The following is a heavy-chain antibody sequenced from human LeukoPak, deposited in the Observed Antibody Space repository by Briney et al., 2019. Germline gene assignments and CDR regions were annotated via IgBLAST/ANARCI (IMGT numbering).Heavy chain of an antibody. CDR2: IYHSGST. V-gene: IGHV4-38-2*01. CDR3: ARHPDIVATSANFDY. CDR1: GYSISSGYY. D-gene: IGHD5-12*01. Sequence: SETLSLTCAVSGYSISSGYYWGWIRQPPGKGLEWIGGIYHSGSTYYNPALKSRVTISVHTSKNQFSLKLSSVTAADTAVYYCARHPDIVATSANFDYWGQGTLVTVSS. J-gene: IGHJ4*02.